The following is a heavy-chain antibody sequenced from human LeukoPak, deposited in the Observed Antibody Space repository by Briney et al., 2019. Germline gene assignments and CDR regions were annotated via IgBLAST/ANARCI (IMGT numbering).Heavy chain of an antibody. Sequence: PSETLPLTCTVSGGSISSSSYYWGWIRQPPGKGLEWIGSIYYSGSTYYNPSLKSRVTISVDTSKNQFSLKLSSVTAADTAVYYCAREGYDSSGLVYWGQGTLVTVSS. J-gene: IGHJ4*02. CDR1: GGSISSSSYY. CDR3: AREGYDSSGLVY. V-gene: IGHV4-39*02. D-gene: IGHD3-22*01. CDR2: IYYSGST.